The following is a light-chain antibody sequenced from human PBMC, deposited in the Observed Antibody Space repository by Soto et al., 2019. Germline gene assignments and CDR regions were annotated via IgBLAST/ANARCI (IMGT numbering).Light chain of an antibody. Sequence: EIVLTQSPATLSLSPGERATLSCRASQSVSSYLAWYQQKPGQAPRLLIYDASNRATGIPARFSGSGSGTDFPITISSLEPEAFAVYYCQQRRDFGGGTKVEIK. CDR1: QSVSSY. CDR2: DAS. J-gene: IGKJ4*01. CDR3: QQRRD. V-gene: IGKV3-11*01.